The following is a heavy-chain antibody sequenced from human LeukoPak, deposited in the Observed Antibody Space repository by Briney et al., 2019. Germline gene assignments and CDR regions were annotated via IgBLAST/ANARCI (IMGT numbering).Heavy chain of an antibody. V-gene: IGHV3-15*01. CDR3: TSISASVLGESFDY. CDR2: IKSKVDGGTT. CDR1: GFTFRNAW. Sequence: GGSLGLSCAASGFTFRNAWMGWVRQAPGKGLEWVGRIKSKVDGGTTDFAAPVKGRFTISRDDSKNTQYLQMNSLKTEDTAVYYCTSISASVLGESFDYWGQGTLVTVSS. D-gene: IGHD3-16*01. J-gene: IGHJ4*02.